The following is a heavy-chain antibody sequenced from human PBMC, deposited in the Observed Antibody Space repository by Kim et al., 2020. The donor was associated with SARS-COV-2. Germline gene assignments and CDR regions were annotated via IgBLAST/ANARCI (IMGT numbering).Heavy chain of an antibody. D-gene: IGHD3-10*01. J-gene: IGHJ4*01. Sequence: GGSLRLSCAASGFTFSSYAMHWVRQAPGKGLEWVAVISYDGSNKYYADSVKGRFTISRDNSKNTLYLQMNSLRAEDTAVYYCAKLPSYGSGSYHQFVYWG. CDR1: GFTFSSYA. CDR2: ISYDGSNK. CDR3: AKLPSYGSGSYHQFVY. V-gene: IGHV3-30-3*02.